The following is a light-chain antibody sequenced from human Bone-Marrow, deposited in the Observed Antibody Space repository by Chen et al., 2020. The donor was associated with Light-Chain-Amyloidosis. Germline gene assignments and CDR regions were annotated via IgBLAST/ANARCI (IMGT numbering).Light chain of an antibody. CDR3: QSADSSGTYEVI. Sequence: SYELTQPPSVSVSPGQTARITCSGDDLPTKYAYWYQQKPGQAPVLVIHRDTERPSGISERFSGSSSGKTATLNISGVQAEDEAEYHCQSADSSGTYEVIFGGGTKLTVL. J-gene: IGLJ2*01. V-gene: IGLV3-25*03. CDR2: RDT. CDR1: DLPTKY.